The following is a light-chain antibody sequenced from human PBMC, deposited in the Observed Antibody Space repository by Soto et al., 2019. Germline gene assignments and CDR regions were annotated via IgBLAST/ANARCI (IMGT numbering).Light chain of an antibody. Sequence: QSVLTQPPSASGSPGQSVTISCTGTSSDVGGYNYVSWYQQHPGKAPKLMIYEVSKRPSGVPDRFSGSKSGNTASLTVSGLQAEDEADYYCGSSAGSKTLGVFGGGTKLTVL. CDR3: GSSAGSKTLGV. CDR2: EVS. V-gene: IGLV2-8*01. CDR1: SSDVGGYNY. J-gene: IGLJ2*01.